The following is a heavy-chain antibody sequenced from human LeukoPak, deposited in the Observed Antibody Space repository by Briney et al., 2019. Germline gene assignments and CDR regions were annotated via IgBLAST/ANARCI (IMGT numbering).Heavy chain of an antibody. CDR1: GGSISSGGYY. J-gene: IGHJ4*02. Sequence: PSETLSLTCTVSGGSISSGGYYWSWIRQHPGKGLEWIGYIYYSGSTYYDPSLKSRVTISVDTSKNQFSLKLSSVTAADTAVYYCARDLLSGSVCDWGQGTLVTVSS. CDR2: IYYSGST. D-gene: IGHD3-10*01. CDR3: ARDLLSGSVCD. V-gene: IGHV4-31*03.